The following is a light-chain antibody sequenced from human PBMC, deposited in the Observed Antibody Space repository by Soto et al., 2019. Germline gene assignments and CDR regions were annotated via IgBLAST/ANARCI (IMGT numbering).Light chain of an antibody. CDR3: QQYINWPPLT. CDR2: GAS. Sequence: EIVLTQSPATLSVSPGERATLSCRASQSVSTNLVWYQQKPGQAPRLLIFGASTRATNIPARFSGNGSGTEFTLTISSLQSEDFAVYYCQQYINWPPLTFVGGTKVEIK. J-gene: IGKJ4*01. V-gene: IGKV3-15*01. CDR1: QSVSTN.